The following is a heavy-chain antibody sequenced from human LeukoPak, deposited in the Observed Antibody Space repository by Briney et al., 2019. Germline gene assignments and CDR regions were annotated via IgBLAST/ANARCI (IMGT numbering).Heavy chain of an antibody. J-gene: IGHJ5*02. CDR3: ARNLGYDWFGP. CDR2: IRASGST. CDR1: GDSIGSYY. Sequence: PSETLSLTCTVSGDSIGSYYWSWIRQPAGKGLEWIGRIRASGSTNYNPSLGGRVTMSVDMSKNQFSLNLTSVTAADTAVYHCARNLGYDWFGPWGQGTLVTVSS. V-gene: IGHV4-4*07. D-gene: IGHD3-16*01.